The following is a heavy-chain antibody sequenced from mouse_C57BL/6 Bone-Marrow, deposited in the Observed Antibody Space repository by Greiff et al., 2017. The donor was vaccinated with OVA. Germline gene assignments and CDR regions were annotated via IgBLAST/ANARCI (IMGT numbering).Heavy chain of an antibody. D-gene: IGHD1-1*01. CDR1: GYTFTSYW. J-gene: IGHJ2*01. CDR3: ARDYYGSYYFDY. CDR2: IDPSDSYT. Sequence: VQLQQSGAELVKPGASVKLSCKASGYTFTSYWMQWVKQRPGQGLEWIGEIDPSDSYTNYNQKFKGKATLTVDTSSSTAYMQLSSLTSEDSAVYYCARDYYGSYYFDYWGQGTTLTVSS. V-gene: IGHV1-50*01.